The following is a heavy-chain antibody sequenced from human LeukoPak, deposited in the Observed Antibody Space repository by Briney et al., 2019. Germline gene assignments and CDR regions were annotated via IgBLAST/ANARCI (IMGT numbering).Heavy chain of an antibody. D-gene: IGHD3-10*01. CDR1: GFTFTNYA. J-gene: IGHJ6*02. CDR3: ARAPPWFGDKHYGLDV. Sequence: GGSLRLSCAASGFTFTNYAMSWVRQAPGKGLEWVSSISSRDTTTNYADSVKGRFTISRDGSKNTLYLHLNSLRAEDTAVYYCARAPPWFGDKHYGLDVWGQGTTVTVSS. V-gene: IGHV3-23*01. CDR2: ISSRDTTT.